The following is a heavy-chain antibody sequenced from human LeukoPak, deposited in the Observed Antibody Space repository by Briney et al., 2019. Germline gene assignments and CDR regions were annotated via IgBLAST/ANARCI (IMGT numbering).Heavy chain of an antibody. CDR2: IYTSGST. CDR1: GGSVSSSSYY. CDR3: ARAWVTMVRGESKTNWFDP. D-gene: IGHD3-10*01. J-gene: IGHJ5*02. Sequence: PSETLSLTCTVSGGSVSSSSYYWGWIRQPAGKGLEWIGRIYTSGSTNYNPSLKSRVTISVDTSKNQFSLKLSSVTAADTAVYYCARAWVTMVRGESKTNWFDPWGQGTLVTVSS. V-gene: IGHV4-61*02.